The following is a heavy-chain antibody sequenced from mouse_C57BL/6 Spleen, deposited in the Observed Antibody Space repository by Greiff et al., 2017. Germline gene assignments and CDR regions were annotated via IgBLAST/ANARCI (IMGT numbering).Heavy chain of an antibody. Sequence: VQLVESGPGLVQPSQSLSITCTVSGFSLTSYGVHWVRQSPGKGLEWLGVIWSGGSTDYNAAFISRLSISKDNSRSQVFFKMNSLQADDTAIYYCARDYYGYDGTFMDYWGQGTSVTVSS. V-gene: IGHV2-2*01. CDR2: IWSGGST. D-gene: IGHD2-2*01. J-gene: IGHJ4*01. CDR1: GFSLTSYG. CDR3: ARDYYGYDGTFMDY.